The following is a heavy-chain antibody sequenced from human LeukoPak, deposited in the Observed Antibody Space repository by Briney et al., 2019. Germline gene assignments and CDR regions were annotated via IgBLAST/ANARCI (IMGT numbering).Heavy chain of an antibody. V-gene: IGHV3-48*04. CDR1: GFTFSSYS. J-gene: IGHJ3*02. Sequence: GGSLRLSCAASGFTFSSYSMNWVRQAPGKGLEWVSYISSSSSTIYYAGSVKGRFTISRDNAKNSLYLQMNSLRAEDTAVYYCAKERVSSGMMEGVLHMWGQGTTVSVSS. CDR2: ISSSSSTI. D-gene: IGHD2-8*01. CDR3: AKERVSSGMMEGVLHM.